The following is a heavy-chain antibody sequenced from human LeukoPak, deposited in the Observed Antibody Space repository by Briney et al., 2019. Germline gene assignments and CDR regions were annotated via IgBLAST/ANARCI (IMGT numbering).Heavy chain of an antibody. D-gene: IGHD1-26*01. CDR1: GFTFSSYA. V-gene: IGHV3-30-3*01. CDR3: ARSNLTLLYFDY. Sequence: GGSLRLSCAASGFTFSSYAMHWVRQAPGKGLEWVAVISYDGSNKYYADSVKGRFTISRDNSKNTLYLQMNSLRAEDTAVYYCARSNLTLLYFDYWGQGTLVTVSS. J-gene: IGHJ4*02. CDR2: ISYDGSNK.